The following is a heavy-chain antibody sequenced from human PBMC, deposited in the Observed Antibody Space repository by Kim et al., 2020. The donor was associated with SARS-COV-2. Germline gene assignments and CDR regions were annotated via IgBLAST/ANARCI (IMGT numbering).Heavy chain of an antibody. Sequence: GGSLRLSCAASGFTFSDFGFHWVRQAPGKGLEWVAVIWSNGMRSYYGDSVKGRFTISRDNSKNTLYLQMDSLRAEDTAVYYCARPMPNWYFDLWGQGTLVTVSS. CDR2: IWSNGMRS. CDR1: GFTFSDFG. V-gene: IGHV3-33*01. CDR3: ARPMPNWYFDL. J-gene: IGHJ2*01. D-gene: IGHD2-2*01.